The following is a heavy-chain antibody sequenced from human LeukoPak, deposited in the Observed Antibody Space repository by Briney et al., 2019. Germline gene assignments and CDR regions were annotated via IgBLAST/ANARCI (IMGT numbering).Heavy chain of an antibody. CDR1: GFTFDDYA. CDR3: AKDIEIWFGDLSGQAFDI. J-gene: IGHJ3*02. CDR2: ISWNSGSI. D-gene: IGHD3-10*01. Sequence: GGSLRLSCAASGFTFDDYAMHWVRQAPGNGLEWVSGISWNSGSIGYADSVKGRFTISRDNAKNSLYLQMNSLRAEDTALYYCAKDIEIWFGDLSGQAFDIWGQGTMVTVSS. V-gene: IGHV3-9*01.